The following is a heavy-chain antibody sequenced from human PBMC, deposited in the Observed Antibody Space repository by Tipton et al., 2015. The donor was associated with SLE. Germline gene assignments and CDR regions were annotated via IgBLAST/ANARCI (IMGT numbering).Heavy chain of an antibody. Sequence: TLSLTCTVSSGSIRSYYWTWIRQPPGKRLEWIAYIYHSGITNYNPSLQSRVTISVDRSKNQFSLKLTSVTAADTAVYYCARGPPFMEWERNWFDPWGQGTKVTVSS. CDR3: ARGPPFMEWERNWFDP. D-gene: IGHD3-3*02. J-gene: IGHJ5*02. CDR1: SGSIRSYY. V-gene: IGHV4-59*01. CDR2: IYHSGIT.